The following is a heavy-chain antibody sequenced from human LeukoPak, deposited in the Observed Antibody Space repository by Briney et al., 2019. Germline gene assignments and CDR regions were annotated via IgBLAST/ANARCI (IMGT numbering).Heavy chain of an antibody. J-gene: IGHJ3*02. CDR2: IYTSGST. V-gene: IGHV4-4*07. D-gene: IGHD2-15*01. CDR3: ARDLRGVVVVAATGDAFDI. CDR1: GGSISSYY. Sequence: PSETLSLTCTVSGGSISSYYWSWIRQPAGKGLEWIGRIYTSGSTYYNPSLKSRVTISVDTSKNQFSLKLSSVTAADTAVYYCARDLRGVVVVAATGDAFDIWGQGTMVTVSS.